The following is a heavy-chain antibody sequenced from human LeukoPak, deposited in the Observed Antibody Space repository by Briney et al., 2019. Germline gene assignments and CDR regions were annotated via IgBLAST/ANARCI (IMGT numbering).Heavy chain of an antibody. Sequence: PGGSLRLSCAASGFTFSSYSMNWVRQAPGKGLEWVSYISSSSSTIYYADSVKGRFTTSRDNAKNSLYLQMNSLRAEDTAVYYCARRSPNYYFDYWGQGTPVTVSS. J-gene: IGHJ4*02. CDR3: ARRSPNYYFDY. CDR1: GFTFSSYS. V-gene: IGHV3-48*04. CDR2: ISSSSSTI.